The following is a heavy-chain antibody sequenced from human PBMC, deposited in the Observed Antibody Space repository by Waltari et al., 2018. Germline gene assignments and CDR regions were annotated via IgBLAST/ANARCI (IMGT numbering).Heavy chain of an antibody. CDR2: IYHSGST. CDR1: GSSISSGYY. J-gene: IGHJ4*02. V-gene: IGHV4-38-2*02. CDR3: ASDPDQLGVFDY. D-gene: IGHD7-27*01. Sequence: QVQLQESGPGLVKPSETLSLTCTVSGSSISSGYYWGWIRQPPGKGLEWIGSIYHSGSTYYNPSLKSRVTISVDTSKNQFSLKLSSVTAADTAVYYCASDPDQLGVFDYWGQGTLVTVSS.